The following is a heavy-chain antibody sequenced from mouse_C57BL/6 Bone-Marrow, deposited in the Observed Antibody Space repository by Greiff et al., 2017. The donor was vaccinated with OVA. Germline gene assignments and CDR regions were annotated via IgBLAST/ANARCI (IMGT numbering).Heavy chain of an antibody. CDR2: IWSGGST. J-gene: IGHJ2*01. CDR1: GFSLTSYG. CDR3: ARNWGLRALYYFDY. D-gene: IGHD2-2*01. Sequence: QVQLQQSGPGLVQPSQSLSITCTVSGFSLTSYGVHWVRQSPGQGLEWLGVIWSGGSTDYNAAFISRLSISKDNSTSQVFIKMSRLQAEDTAIYYGARNWGLRALYYFDYWGQGTTLTVSS. V-gene: IGHV2-2*01.